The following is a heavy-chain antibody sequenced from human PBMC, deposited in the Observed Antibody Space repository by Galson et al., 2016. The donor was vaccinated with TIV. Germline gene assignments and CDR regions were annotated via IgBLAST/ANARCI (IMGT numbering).Heavy chain of an antibody. CDR2: IYYSGRT. V-gene: IGHV4-30-4*08. CDR3: AREGGGGGPTWAIDY. CDR1: GGSISTGDYY. Sequence: TLSLTCTVSGGSISTGDYYWSWIRQPPGKGLEWIGYIYYSGRTHYNPSLKSRGTISVDTSKNQFSLKLSAVTAADTAVYYCAREGGGGGPTWAIDYWGQGTLVTVSS. D-gene: IGHD2-15*01. J-gene: IGHJ4*02.